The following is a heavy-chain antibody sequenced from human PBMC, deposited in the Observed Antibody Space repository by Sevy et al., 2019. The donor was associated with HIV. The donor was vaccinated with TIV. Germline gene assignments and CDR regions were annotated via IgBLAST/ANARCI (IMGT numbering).Heavy chain of an antibody. CDR3: ARSGGELLQGDYFDY. V-gene: IGHV3-7*01. D-gene: IGHD1-26*01. J-gene: IGHJ4*02. CDR2: IKQDGSEK. Sequence: GGSLRVSCAASGFTFSSYCMSWVRQAPGKGLEWVANIKQDGSEKYYVDSVKGRFTISRDNAKNSLYLQMNSLRAEDTAAYYCARSGGELLQGDYFDYWGQGTLVTVSS. CDR1: GFTFSSYC.